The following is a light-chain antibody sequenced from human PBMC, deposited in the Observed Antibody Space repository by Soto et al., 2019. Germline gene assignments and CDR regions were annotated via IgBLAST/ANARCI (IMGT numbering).Light chain of an antibody. CDR1: QSIISY. CDR2: AAS. CDR3: QQSYSTPYT. Sequence: DIQVTQSPSSLSASVGDRVTITCRASQSIISYLNWYQQKPGKAPKLLIYAASSLQSRVPSRLSGSGSRTDFSIAISSLQTEDFTTYYCQQSYSTPYTFGQGTKVDIK. V-gene: IGKV1-39*01. J-gene: IGKJ2*01.